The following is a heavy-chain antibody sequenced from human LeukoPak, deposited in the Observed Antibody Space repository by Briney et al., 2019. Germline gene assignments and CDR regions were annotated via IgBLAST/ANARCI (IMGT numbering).Heavy chain of an antibody. Sequence: PGGSLRLSCAASGFTFSSYGMHWVRQAPGKGLEWVAVISYDGSNKYYADSVKGRFTISRDNSKNTLYLQMNSLRAEDTAVYYCAKDSLDYWGQGTLVTVSS. CDR3: AKDSLDY. J-gene: IGHJ4*02. V-gene: IGHV3-30*18. CDR2: ISYDGSNK. CDR1: GFTFSSYG.